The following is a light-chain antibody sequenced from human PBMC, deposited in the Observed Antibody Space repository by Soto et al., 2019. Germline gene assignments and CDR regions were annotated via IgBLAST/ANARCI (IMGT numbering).Light chain of an antibody. CDR2: GTS. V-gene: IGKV3-20*01. CDR1: QTVSSTF. Sequence: EIVMTHSPATLSVSPWEIATLSCRTSQTVSSTFLAWYQQQPGQAPRLLMSGTSNRATGTPDRFSGSGSGTDFTLTISRLEPEDFAVYYCQQYGSPPITFGQGTRLEIK. J-gene: IGKJ5*01. CDR3: QQYGSPPIT.